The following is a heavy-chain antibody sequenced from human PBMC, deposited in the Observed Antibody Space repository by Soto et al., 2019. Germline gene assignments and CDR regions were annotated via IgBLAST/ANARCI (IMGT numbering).Heavy chain of an antibody. V-gene: IGHV1-18*01. CDR2: ISAYNGNT. J-gene: IGHJ4*02. Sequence: QVQLVQSGAEVKKPGASVRVSCKASGYTFTSYGISWVRQAPGQGLEWKGWISAYNGNTNYAQSLQGRVTMTTDTSTTTAYMELRSRKSDDTAVYYCERVAPSSRAAEPWGQGTLVTVS. CDR1: GYTFTSYG. CDR3: ERVAPSSRAAEP. D-gene: IGHD6-13*01.